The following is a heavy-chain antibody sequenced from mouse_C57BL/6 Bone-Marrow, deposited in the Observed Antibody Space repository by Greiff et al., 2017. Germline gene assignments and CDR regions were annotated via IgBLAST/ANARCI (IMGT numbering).Heavy chain of an antibody. CDR1: GFTFSSYA. V-gene: IGHV5-9-1*02. CDR3: TRAYDGEDFDV. Sequence: EVMLVESGAGLVKPGGSLKLSCAASGFTFSSYAMSWVRQTPEKRLEWVAYISSGGDYIYYADTVKGRFTISRDNARNTLYLQMSSLKSEDTAMYYCTRAYDGEDFDVWGTGTTVTVSS. D-gene: IGHD2-3*01. CDR2: ISSGGDYI. J-gene: IGHJ1*03.